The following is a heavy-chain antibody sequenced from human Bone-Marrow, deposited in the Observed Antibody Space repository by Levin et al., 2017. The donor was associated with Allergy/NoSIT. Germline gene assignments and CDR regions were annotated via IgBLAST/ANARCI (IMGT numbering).Heavy chain of an antibody. CDR3: ARTEYSSSSYLLFDY. CDR2: IFSNDEK. Sequence: SGPTLVKPTETLTLTCTVSGFSLSHARMGVSWIRPPPGKALEWLAHIFSNDEKSYSTSLKSRLTISKDTSKSQVVLTMTNMDPVDTATYYCARTEYSSSSYLLFDYWGQGTLVTVSS. D-gene: IGHD6-6*01. CDR1: GFSLSHARMG. J-gene: IGHJ4*02. V-gene: IGHV2-26*01.